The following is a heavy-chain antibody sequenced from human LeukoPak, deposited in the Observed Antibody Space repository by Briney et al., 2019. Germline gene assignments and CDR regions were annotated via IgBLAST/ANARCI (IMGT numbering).Heavy chain of an antibody. V-gene: IGHV3-74*01. D-gene: IGHD2-8*02. CDR1: GFSLSGHW. J-gene: IGHJ6*02. CDR3: ARDVGYAAGGLYRFGLDV. Sequence: GGSLRLSCVGSGFSLSGHWMYWVRQGSGKGLVWLSRIKSDCSDTTYADSVKGRFTIYRDNTKNTLYLQVNSLRAEDTAVYYCARDVGYAAGGLYRFGLDVWGRGTTVTVSS. CDR2: IKSDCSDT.